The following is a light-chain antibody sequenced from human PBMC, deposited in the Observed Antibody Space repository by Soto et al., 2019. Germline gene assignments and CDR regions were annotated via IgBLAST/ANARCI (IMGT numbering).Light chain of an antibody. Sequence: QSVLTQPASVSGSPGQSITISCTGTSSDVGSYSLLSWYQHHPGKAPKLIIYEDIKGPSGVSNRFSGSKSGNTASLRISGLQAEVEADYYCYTYAGGSTYLFGTGTKVTVL. J-gene: IGLJ1*01. CDR2: EDI. CDR3: YTYAGGSTYL. V-gene: IGLV2-23*01. CDR1: SSDVGSYSL.